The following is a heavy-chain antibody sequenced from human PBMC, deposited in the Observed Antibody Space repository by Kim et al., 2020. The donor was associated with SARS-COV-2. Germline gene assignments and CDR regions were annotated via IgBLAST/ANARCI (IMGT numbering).Heavy chain of an antibody. CDR2: ISSSSSYI. V-gene: IGHV3-21*01. Sequence: GGSLRLSCAASGFTFSSYSMNWVRQAPGKGLEWVSSISSSSSYIYYADSVKGRFTISRDNAKNSLYLQMNSLRAEDTAVYYCARDRGRGWLQPDYWGQGALVTVFS. J-gene: IGHJ4*02. D-gene: IGHD5-12*01. CDR3: ARDRGRGWLQPDY. CDR1: GFTFSSYS.